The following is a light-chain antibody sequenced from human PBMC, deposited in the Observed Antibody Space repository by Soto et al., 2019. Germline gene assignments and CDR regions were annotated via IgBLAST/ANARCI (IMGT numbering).Light chain of an antibody. V-gene: IGKV4-1*01. CDR3: QQYYSTSPLT. CDR2: WAS. CDR1: QSVLYSSNNKNY. Sequence: DIVMTQSPDSLAVSLGERATINCKSSQSVLYSSNNKNYLAWYQQKPGQPPKLIIYWASTRESGVPDRFSGSGSGTDFTLTISSLQAEDVAVYYCQQYYSTSPLTFGGGTKGEIK. J-gene: IGKJ4*01.